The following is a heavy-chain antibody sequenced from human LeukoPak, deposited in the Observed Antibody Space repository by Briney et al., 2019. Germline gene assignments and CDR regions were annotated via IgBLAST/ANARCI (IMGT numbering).Heavy chain of an antibody. J-gene: IGHJ4*02. V-gene: IGHV1-2*02. D-gene: IGHD3-22*01. CDR2: INPNSGGT. CDR1: GYTFTGYY. Sequence: ASVTVSCKASGYTFTGYYMHWLRQAPGQGLEWMGCINPNSGGTNYAQKFQGRVTMTRDTSISTAYMELSRLRSDDTAVYYCARTRLRIGYYDSSGYPFDCWGQGTLVTVSS. CDR3: ARTRLRIGYYDSSGYPFDC.